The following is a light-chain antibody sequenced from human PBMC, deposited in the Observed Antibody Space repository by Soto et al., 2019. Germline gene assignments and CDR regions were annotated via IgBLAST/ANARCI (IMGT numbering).Light chain of an antibody. CDR1: QTVFYYSNNKNY. CDR3: HQYFSAPYS. CDR2: WAS. Sequence: IVMTQSPASLTVSLGERATISCRSSQTVFYYSNNKNYLAWYQQKPGQSPKLLIYWASTRESGVSDRFTGTGSAPDFTLTIDSLQPEDVAVYYCHQYFSAPYSFGQGTKLEIK. J-gene: IGKJ2*01. V-gene: IGKV4-1*01.